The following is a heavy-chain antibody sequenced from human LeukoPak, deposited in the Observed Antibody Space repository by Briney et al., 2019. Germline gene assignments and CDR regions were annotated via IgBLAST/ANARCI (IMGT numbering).Heavy chain of an antibody. D-gene: IGHD3-10*01. CDR1: GFTFSSYN. J-gene: IGHJ6*02. CDR3: ARDHGSGSLGDYYYGMDV. CDR2: ISSSSSYI. V-gene: IGHV3-21*01. Sequence: TGGSLRLSCAASGFTFSSYNMNWVRQAPGKGLEWVSSISSSSSYIYYADSVKGRFTISRDNAKNSLYLQMNSLRAEDTAVYYCARDHGSGSLGDYYYGMDVWGQGTTVTVSS.